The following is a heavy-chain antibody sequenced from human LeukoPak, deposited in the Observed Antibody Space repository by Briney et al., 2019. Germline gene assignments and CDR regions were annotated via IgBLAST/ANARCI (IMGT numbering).Heavy chain of an antibody. J-gene: IGHJ4*02. CDR1: GFTFSSYT. D-gene: IGHD5-18*01. CDR2: ISSSGSYI. CDR3: ARDRGSRRYNNGYSEY. V-gene: IGHV3-21*01. Sequence: GGSLRLSCAASGFTFSSYTINGVRQAPGKGLEWVSSISSSGSYIYYADSVKGRVTVSRDNAKNSLYLQMNSLRAEDTAVYYCARDRGSRRYNNGYSEYWGQGTLVTVSS.